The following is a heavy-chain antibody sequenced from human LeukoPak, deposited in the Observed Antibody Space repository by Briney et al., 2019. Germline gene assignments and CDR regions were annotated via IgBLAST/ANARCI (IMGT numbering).Heavy chain of an antibody. CDR3: ATRSREAAAGTDDDAFDI. CDR1: GYTLTELS. D-gene: IGHD6-13*01. J-gene: IGHJ3*02. Sequence: ASVKVSCKVSGYTLTELSMHWVRQAPGKGLEWMGGFDPEDGETIYAQKFQGRVTMTEDTSTDTAYMELSSLRSEDTAVYYCATRSREAAAGTDDDAFDIWGQGTMVTVSS. CDR2: FDPEDGET. V-gene: IGHV1-24*01.